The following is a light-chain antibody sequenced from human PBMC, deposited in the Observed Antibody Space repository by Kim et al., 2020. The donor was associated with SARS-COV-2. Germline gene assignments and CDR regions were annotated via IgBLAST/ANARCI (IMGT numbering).Light chain of an antibody. Sequence: SYELTQPLSVSVALGQTARITCGGNNIGNKNVHWYQHKPGQAPVLVIYRDNNRPSGIPERFSGSNSGNTATLTISRAQAGDEADYYCQVWDSSIYVVFGGGTQLTVL. CDR2: RDN. CDR3: QVWDSSIYVV. CDR1: NIGNKN. V-gene: IGLV3-9*01. J-gene: IGLJ2*01.